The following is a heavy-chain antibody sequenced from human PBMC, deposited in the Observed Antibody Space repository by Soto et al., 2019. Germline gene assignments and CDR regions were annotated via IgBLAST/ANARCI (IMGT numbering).Heavy chain of an antibody. V-gene: IGHV1-8*01. CDR1: GYTFTSYD. CDR2: LNPNSGNT. CDR3: ARRGIAAAGYYYYYYYDL. J-gene: IGHJ2*01. Sequence: ASVKGSCKASGYTFTSYDINWVRPATGQGLEWMGWLNPNSGNTGYAQKFQGRVTMTRNTSISTAYMELSSLGSEDTAVYYCARRGIAAAGYYYYYYYDLWGRGTLVTVSS. D-gene: IGHD6-13*01.